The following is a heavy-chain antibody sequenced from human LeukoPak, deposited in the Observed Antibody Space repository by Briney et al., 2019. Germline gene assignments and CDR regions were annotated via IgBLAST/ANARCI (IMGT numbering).Heavy chain of an antibody. V-gene: IGHV3-9*01. CDR2: ISWNSGSI. Sequence: GGSLRLSCAGSGFIFNNYAMHWVRQPPGKGLEWVSGISWNSGSIDYADSVKGRFTISRDNAKNSLYLQMNSLRVEDTAFYYCAKDRGDGYNGPSFDYWGQGTLVTVSS. CDR1: GFIFNNYA. CDR3: AKDRGDGYNGPSFDY. D-gene: IGHD5-24*01. J-gene: IGHJ4*02.